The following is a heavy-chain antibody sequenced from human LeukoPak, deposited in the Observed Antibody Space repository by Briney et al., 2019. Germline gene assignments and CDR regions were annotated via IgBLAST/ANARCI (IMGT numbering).Heavy chain of an antibody. J-gene: IGHJ5*02. Sequence: GESLKISCKGSGYSFTNFWIGWVRQMPGRGLEWMGIVYPGDSETRYSPSFQGQVTISADKSISTAYLQWSSLKASDTAMYYCARHVITETTSRPLSWFDPWGQGTLVTVSS. CDR2: VYPGDSET. V-gene: IGHV5-51*01. D-gene: IGHD1-20*01. CDR1: GYSFTNFW. CDR3: ARHVITETTSRPLSWFDP.